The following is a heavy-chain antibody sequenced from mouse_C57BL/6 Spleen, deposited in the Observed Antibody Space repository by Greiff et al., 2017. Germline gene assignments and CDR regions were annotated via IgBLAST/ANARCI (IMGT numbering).Heavy chain of an antibody. V-gene: IGHV7-3*01. CDR3: ARFFPYYGSSYWYFDV. D-gene: IGHD1-1*01. J-gene: IGHJ1*03. Sequence: DVHLVESGGGLVQPGGSLSLSCAASGFTFTDYYMSWVRQPPGKALEWLGFIRNKANGYTTEYSASVKGRFTISRDNSQSILYLQMNALRAEDSATYYGARFFPYYGSSYWYFDVWGTGTTVTVSS. CDR1: GFTFTDYY. CDR2: IRNKANGYTT.